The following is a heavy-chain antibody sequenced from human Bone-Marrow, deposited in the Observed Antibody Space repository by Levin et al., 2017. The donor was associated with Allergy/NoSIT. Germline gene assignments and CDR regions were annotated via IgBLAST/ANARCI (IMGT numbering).Heavy chain of an antibody. Sequence: GGSLRLSCRASGFTFGDYAMSWVRQAPGKGLEWVGFIRSKAYGGTTEYAASVRGRVTISRDDSSNIAYLQLDSLRTEDTGLYYCTRGAAGYSDYEIYWGQGSLVTVSS. CDR3: TRGAAGYSDYEIY. V-gene: IGHV3-49*04. D-gene: IGHD4-11*01. CDR2: IRSKAYGGTT. CDR1: GFTFGDYA. J-gene: IGHJ4*02.